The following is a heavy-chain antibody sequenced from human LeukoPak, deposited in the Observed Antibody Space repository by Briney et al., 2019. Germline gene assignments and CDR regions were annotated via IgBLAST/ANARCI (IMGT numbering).Heavy chain of an antibody. Sequence: GGSLRLSCAASGFTFSSFAMIWVRQAPGKGLEWVSTISGGGITTYYADSAKGRFTISRDNSKNTLYLQMNSLTAEDTAVYYCPRQSYASGWNPFDYWGQGILVTVTS. CDR1: GFTFSSFA. CDR3: PRQSYASGWNPFDY. D-gene: IGHD6-19*01. V-gene: IGHV3-23*01. CDR2: ISGGGITT. J-gene: IGHJ4*02.